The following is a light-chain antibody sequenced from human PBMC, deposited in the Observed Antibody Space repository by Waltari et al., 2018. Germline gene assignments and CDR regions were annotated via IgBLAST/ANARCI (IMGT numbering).Light chain of an antibody. CDR3: QQYYRSRT. CDR2: WAS. CDR1: QIVFYRSDHKNY. J-gene: IGKJ1*01. Sequence: DIVMTQSPDSLAVYLGERATIDCKSSQIVFYRSDHKNYLAWYQHKPGPPPKLLFYWASTRESGVPDRFSASGSGTDFTLTINNLQAEDVAVYYCQQYYRSRTFGQGTKVEIK. V-gene: IGKV4-1*01.